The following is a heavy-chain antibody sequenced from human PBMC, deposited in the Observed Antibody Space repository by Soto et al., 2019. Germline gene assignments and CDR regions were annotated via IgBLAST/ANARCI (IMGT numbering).Heavy chain of an antibody. Sequence: QVQLVQSGAEVKKPGSSVKVSCKASGGTFSSYAISWVRQAPGQGLEWMGGIIPIFGTANYAQKFQGRVTITADESTSTAYRELSSLRSEDTAVYYCARGSFGYYDSSGYCFDYWGQGTLVTVSS. CDR2: IIPIFGTA. CDR1: GGTFSSYA. J-gene: IGHJ4*02. D-gene: IGHD3-22*01. V-gene: IGHV1-69*01. CDR3: ARGSFGYYDSSGYCFDY.